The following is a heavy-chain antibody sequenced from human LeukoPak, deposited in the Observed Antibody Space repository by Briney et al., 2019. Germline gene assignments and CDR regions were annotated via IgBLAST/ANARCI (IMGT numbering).Heavy chain of an antibody. D-gene: IGHD2-2*01. CDR1: GFTFSSFS. CDR2: ISKSNNI. V-gene: IGHV3-21*05. Sequence: GGSLRLSCAASGFTFSSFSLNWARQAPGKGLEWVSYISKSNNIYYADSVKGRFTISRDNAKNSLYLHVNSLRAEDTAVYYCAPSSNAPGNYWGQGTLVTVSS. J-gene: IGHJ4*02. CDR3: APSSNAPGNY.